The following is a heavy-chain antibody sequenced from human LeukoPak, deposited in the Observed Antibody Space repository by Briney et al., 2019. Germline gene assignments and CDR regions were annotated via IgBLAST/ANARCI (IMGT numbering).Heavy chain of an antibody. CDR3: AKVQYVYYGSGSYGMDV. V-gene: IGHV3-21*05. CDR2: MSSDSSFI. J-gene: IGHJ6*02. D-gene: IGHD3-10*01. Sequence: GSLRLSCVASGFTFRSYAMNWVRQAPGKGLEWVSYMSSDSSFINYADSVKGRFTISRDNSKNTLYLQMNSLRAEDTAVYYCAKVQYVYYGSGSYGMDVWGQGTTVTVSS. CDR1: GFTFRSYA.